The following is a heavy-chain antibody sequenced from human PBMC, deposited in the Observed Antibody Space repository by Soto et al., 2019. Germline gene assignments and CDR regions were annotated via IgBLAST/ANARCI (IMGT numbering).Heavy chain of an antibody. J-gene: IGHJ6*02. CDR3: ARDEREQLYSPNGWYYYYGMDV. CDR1: GGTFSSYA. D-gene: IGHD6-19*01. CDR2: IIPIFGTA. Sequence: QVQLVQSGAEVKKPGSSVKVSCKASGGTFSSYAISWVRQAPGQGLEWMGGIIPIFGTANYAQKFQGRVTITADESTSTAYMELSSLRSEDTAVYYCARDEREQLYSPNGWYYYYGMDVWGQGTTVTVSS. V-gene: IGHV1-69*01.